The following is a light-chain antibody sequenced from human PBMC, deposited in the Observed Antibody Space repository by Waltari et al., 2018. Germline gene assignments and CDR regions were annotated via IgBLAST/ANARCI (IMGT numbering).Light chain of an antibody. J-gene: IGKJ4*01. CDR2: KAS. CDR1: QSISKW. Sequence: DIQMTQSPSTLSVSVGDRVIITCRASQSISKWLAWYQQKPEKAPNLLIYKASTLESGVPSRFSGSGSGTDFTLTISSLQPDDFATYCCQQYNSYSLLTFGGGTKIEIK. CDR3: QQYNSYSLLT. V-gene: IGKV1-5*03.